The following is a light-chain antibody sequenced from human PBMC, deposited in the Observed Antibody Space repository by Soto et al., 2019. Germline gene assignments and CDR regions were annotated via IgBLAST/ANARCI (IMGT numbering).Light chain of an antibody. Sequence: EVVMTQSPATLSLSPGETATLSCRASQSVGGDLDWYHQKPGQPPRLLIYGRTTRATGIPARFSGSGFGTDFTLTIDSLQSEDFAVYYCQQHNNWPLTFGGGTKVEIK. V-gene: IGKV3-15*01. J-gene: IGKJ4*01. CDR2: GRT. CDR1: QSVGGD. CDR3: QQHNNWPLT.